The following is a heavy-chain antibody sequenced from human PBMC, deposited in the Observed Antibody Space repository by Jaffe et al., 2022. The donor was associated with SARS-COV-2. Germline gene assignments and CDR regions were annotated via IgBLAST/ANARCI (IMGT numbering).Heavy chain of an antibody. V-gene: IGHV3-15*01. CDR2: IKSKTDGGTA. CDR3: TTPDYYASRSYTHFDY. CDR1: GITFTNAW. J-gene: IGHJ4*02. D-gene: IGHD3-10*01. Sequence: EVQLVESGGGLVKPGGSLRLSCAASGITFTNAWMSWVRQAPGKGLEWVGRIKSKTDGGTADYAAPVKGRFTISRDDSKNTLYLQMNSLKSEDTAVYFCTTPDYYASRSYTHFDYWGQGALVTVSS.